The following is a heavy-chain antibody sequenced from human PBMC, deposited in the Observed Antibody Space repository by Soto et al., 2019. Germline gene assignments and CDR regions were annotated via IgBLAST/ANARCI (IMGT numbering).Heavy chain of an antibody. J-gene: IGHJ3*02. V-gene: IGHV1-69*13. D-gene: IGHD3-3*01. CDR2: IIPIFGTA. Sequence: GASVKVSCKASGGTFSSYAISWVRQAPGQGLEWMGGIIPIFGTANYAQKFQGRVTITADESTGTAYMELSSLRSEDTAVYYCASGHFTIFGVVIKVGAFDIWGQGTMVTVSS. CDR3: ASGHFTIFGVVIKVGAFDI. CDR1: GGTFSSYA.